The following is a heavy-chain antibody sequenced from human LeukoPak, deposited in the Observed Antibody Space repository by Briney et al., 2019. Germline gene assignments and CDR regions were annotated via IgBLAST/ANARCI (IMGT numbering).Heavy chain of an antibody. J-gene: IGHJ4*02. D-gene: IGHD5-18*01. CDR1: GGSISSYY. V-gene: IGHV4-59*01. CDR2: IYYSGST. CDR3: ARGSLSPRGYSYGLDY. Sequence: SETLSLTCTVSGGSISSYYWSWIRQPPGKGLEWIGYIYYSGSTSYNPSLKSRVTISVDTSKNQFSLKLSSVTAADTAVYYCARGSLSPRGYSYGLDYWGQGTLVTVSS.